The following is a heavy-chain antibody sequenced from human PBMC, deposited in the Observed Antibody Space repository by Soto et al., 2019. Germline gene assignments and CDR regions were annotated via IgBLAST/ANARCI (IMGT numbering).Heavy chain of an antibody. CDR3: SSGECDGGICYSA. Sequence: QLQLQESGPGLVKPSETLSLTCTVSGGSISSSRYYWGWIRHPPGEGLEWIGSIYYSGTTYYSPSLKSRVTISVDASKHQFSLKLGSVAAADTAVYFCSSGECDGGICYSAWRQGTLVTVSS. CDR2: IYYSGTT. V-gene: IGHV4-39*01. J-gene: IGHJ5*02. CDR1: GGSISSSRYY. D-gene: IGHD2-15*01.